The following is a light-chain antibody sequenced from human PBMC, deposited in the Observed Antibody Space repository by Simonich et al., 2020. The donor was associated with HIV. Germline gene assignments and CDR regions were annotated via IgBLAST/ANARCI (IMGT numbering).Light chain of an antibody. CDR2: YAS. J-gene: IGKJ4*01. CDR1: QSMSTW. CDR3: QQYHSTPPT. Sequence: DIQMTQSPSTLSASVGDRVTITCRASQSMSTWLAWYQQKPGKAPKLLIYYASSLESGVPSRFSGSGSETEFTLTISSLQPEDVAVYYCQQYHSTPPTFGGGTKVEIK. V-gene: IGKV1-5*03.